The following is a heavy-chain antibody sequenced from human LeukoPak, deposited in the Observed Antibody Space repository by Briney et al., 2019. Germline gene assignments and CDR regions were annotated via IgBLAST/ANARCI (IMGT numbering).Heavy chain of an antibody. J-gene: IGHJ3*02. D-gene: IGHD6-13*01. CDR1: VLTVSGNY. Sequence: GGSLRLSCAASVLTVSGNYMTWVRQAPGKGLEWVSVIYSGGSTYYADSVKGRFTISRDSSKNTLYLQMNSLRPEDTAVYYCARDPYTSSWYWAFDIWGQGTMVTVSS. V-gene: IGHV3-66*02. CDR2: IYSGGST. CDR3: ARDPYTSSWYWAFDI.